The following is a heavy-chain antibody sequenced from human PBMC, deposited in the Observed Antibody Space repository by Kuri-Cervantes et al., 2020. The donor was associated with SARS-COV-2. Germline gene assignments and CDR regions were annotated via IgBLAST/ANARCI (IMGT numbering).Heavy chain of an antibody. Sequence: SETLSLTCAVYGGSFSGYYWRWIRQPPGKGLEWIGEINHSGSTNNNPSLKSRVTISVDTSKNQFSLKLSSVTAADTAVYYCARGDSSRGHYYYYYGMDVWGQGTTVTVSS. J-gene: IGHJ6*02. CDR1: GGSFSGYY. CDR2: INHSGST. CDR3: ARGDSSRGHYYYYYGMDV. V-gene: IGHV4-34*01. D-gene: IGHD6-19*01.